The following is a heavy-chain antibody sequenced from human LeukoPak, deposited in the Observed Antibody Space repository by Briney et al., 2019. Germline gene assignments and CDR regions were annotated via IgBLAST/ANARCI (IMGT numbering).Heavy chain of an antibody. Sequence: PSETLSLTCTVSGGSISSYYWSWIRQPAGKGLEWIGRIYTSGSTNYNPSLKSRVTMLVDTSKNQFSLKLSSVTAADTAVYYCARASRVTAPHNWFDPWGQGTLVTVSS. D-gene: IGHD2-21*02. CDR1: GGSISSYY. V-gene: IGHV4-4*07. CDR3: ARASRVTAPHNWFDP. CDR2: IYTSGST. J-gene: IGHJ5*02.